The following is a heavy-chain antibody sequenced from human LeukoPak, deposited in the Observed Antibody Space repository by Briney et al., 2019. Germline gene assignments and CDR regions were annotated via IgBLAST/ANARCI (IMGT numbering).Heavy chain of an antibody. D-gene: IGHD3-10*01. CDR3: VKVAKYYYGSETYYFFEH. CDR1: GFTFSSYS. Sequence: GGSLRLSCAASGFTFSSYSMNWVRQAPGKGLEWVSSISSSSSYIYYADSVKGRFTISRDNAKNSLDLQMNSLRVEDTAIYYCVKVAKYYYGSETYYFFEHWGQGTPVTASS. V-gene: IGHV3-21*01. CDR2: ISSSSSYI. J-gene: IGHJ4*02.